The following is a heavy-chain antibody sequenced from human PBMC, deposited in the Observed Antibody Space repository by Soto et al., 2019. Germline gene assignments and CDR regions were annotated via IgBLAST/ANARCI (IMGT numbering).Heavy chain of an antibody. D-gene: IGHD3-10*02. CDR3: AREPVHATMVGRGFDY. CDR2: ISYCGCN. V-gene: IGHV4-59*01. CDR1: GGSISSYY. Sequence: PSETLSLTCIFSGGSISSYYCSWIRQPPGKGLEWIGYISYCGCNNYNSSLKSRVTMSIDMSKNQLSLKLHSVTAADTAMYYCAREPVHATMVGRGFDYWGQGTMVTVYS. J-gene: IGHJ4*02.